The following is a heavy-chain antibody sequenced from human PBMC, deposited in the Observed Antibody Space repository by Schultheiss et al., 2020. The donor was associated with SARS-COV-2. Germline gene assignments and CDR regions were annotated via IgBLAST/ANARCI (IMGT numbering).Heavy chain of an antibody. V-gene: IGHV3-7*01. CDR3: ARGPTLWVPAAISHFDY. J-gene: IGHJ4*02. CDR2: IKQDGSEK. D-gene: IGHD2-2*01. CDR1: GFTVSSNC. Sequence: GGSLRLSCAASGFTVSSNCMTWVRQAPGKGLEWVANIKQDGSEKYYVDSVKGRFTISRDNAKNSLYLQMNSLRAEDTAVYYCARGPTLWVPAAISHFDYWGQGTLVTVSS.